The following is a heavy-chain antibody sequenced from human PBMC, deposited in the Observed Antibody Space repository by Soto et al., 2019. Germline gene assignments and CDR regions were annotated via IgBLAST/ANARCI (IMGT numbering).Heavy chain of an antibody. D-gene: IGHD6-13*01. CDR3: AKAGFSSSWSPTYFDD. CDR2: ISGTGYNT. V-gene: IGHV3-23*01. J-gene: IGHJ4*02. CDR1: GFTFTSYA. Sequence: PGGSLRLSCAASGFTFTSYAMNWVRLAPGKGLEWVSAISGTGYNTYYADSVKGRFTISRDNTKNTLYLQMNSLRAEDTAVYYCAKAGFSSSWSPTYFDDLGQGTLVTVSS.